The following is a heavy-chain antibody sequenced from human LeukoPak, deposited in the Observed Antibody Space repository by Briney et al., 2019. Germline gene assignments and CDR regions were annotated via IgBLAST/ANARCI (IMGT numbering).Heavy chain of an antibody. CDR1: GFTFTSFY. CDR3: AREVAVGIGAYNF. J-gene: IGHJ4*02. CDR2: INLAGSEQ. D-gene: IGHD6-13*01. Sequence: GGSLRLSCVASGFTFTSFYMSWVRQAPGKGLEWVANINLAGSEQYYVDSVKGRFTISRDNAKNSLYLQMNSLWAEDTAVYYCAREVAVGIGAYNFWGQGTLVTVSS. V-gene: IGHV3-7*01.